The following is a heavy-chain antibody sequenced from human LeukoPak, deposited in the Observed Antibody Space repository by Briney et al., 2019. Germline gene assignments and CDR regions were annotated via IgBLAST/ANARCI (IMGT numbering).Heavy chain of an antibody. CDR2: MNPQSGDG. D-gene: IGHD2-21*02. CDR3: ARGLGYCGGDCFSNWYLDV. V-gene: IGHV1-8*01. CDR1: GYIFTSHD. J-gene: IGHJ2*01. Sequence: ASMKVSCKTSGYIFTSHDISWLRQAPGQGLEWMGWMNPQSGDGHSAPKFQGRVAMTRDISTNTAYMELRSLRSDDTAVYYCARGLGYCGGDCFSNWYLDVWGHGTLVTVSS.